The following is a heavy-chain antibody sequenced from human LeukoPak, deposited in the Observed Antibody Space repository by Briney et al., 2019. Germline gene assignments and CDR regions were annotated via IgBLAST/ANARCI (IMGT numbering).Heavy chain of an antibody. CDR2: IKQDGSEK. J-gene: IGHJ6*02. V-gene: IGHV3-7*04. CDR1: GFTFNSYW. CDR3: ARDRDQQLPRYYYYGMDV. Sequence: GGSLRLSCAASGFTFNSYWMSWVRQAPGKGLEWVANIKQDGSEKYYVDSVKGRFTISRDNAKNSLYLQMNSLRAEDTAVYYCARDRDQQLPRYYYYGMDVWGQGTTVTVSS. D-gene: IGHD6-13*01.